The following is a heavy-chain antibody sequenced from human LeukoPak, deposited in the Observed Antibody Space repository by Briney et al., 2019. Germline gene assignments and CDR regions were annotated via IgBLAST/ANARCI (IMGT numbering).Heavy chain of an antibody. Sequence: GGSLRLSCAASGFTFSSYAMSWVRQAPGKGLEWVSAISGSGGSTYYADSVKGRFTISRDNSKNTLYLQMNSLRAEDTAVYYCAKDRTDIVVVPAAIHTWGQGTLVTVSS. J-gene: IGHJ5*02. V-gene: IGHV3-23*01. CDR2: ISGSGGST. CDR3: AKDRTDIVVVPAAIHT. D-gene: IGHD2-2*02. CDR1: GFTFSSYA.